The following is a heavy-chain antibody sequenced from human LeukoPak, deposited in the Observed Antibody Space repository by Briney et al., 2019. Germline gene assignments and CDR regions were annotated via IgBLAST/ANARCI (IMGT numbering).Heavy chain of an antibody. Sequence: SETLSLTCTVSGGSISSSSYYWGWIRQPPGKGLEWIGSIYYSGSTYYNPSLKSRVTISVDTSKNQFSLKLSSVTAADTAVYYCARQDYSNYYYYYGMDVWGQGTTVTVSS. CDR1: GGSISSSSYY. CDR2: IYYSGST. J-gene: IGHJ6*02. CDR3: ARQDYSNYYYYYGMDV. V-gene: IGHV4-39*01. D-gene: IGHD4-11*01.